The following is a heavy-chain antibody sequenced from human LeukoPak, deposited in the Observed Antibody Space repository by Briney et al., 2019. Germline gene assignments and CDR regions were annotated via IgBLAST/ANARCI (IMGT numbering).Heavy chain of an antibody. V-gene: IGHV3-30-3*01. CDR2: ISYDGSNK. J-gene: IGHJ4*02. CDR3: ARVRGSYYVYWDY. CDR1: GFTFSSYA. D-gene: IGHD1-26*01. Sequence: GGSLRLSCAASGFTFSSYAMHWVRQAPGKGLEWVAVISYDGSNKYYADSVKGRFTISRDNSKNTLYLQMNSLRAEDTAVYYCARVRGSYYVYWDYWGQGTLVTVSS.